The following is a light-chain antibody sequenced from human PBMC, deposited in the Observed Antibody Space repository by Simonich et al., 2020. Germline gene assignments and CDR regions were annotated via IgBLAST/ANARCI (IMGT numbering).Light chain of an antibody. CDR1: QSVLYSSNNQNY. Sequence: DIVMTQSPDSLAVSLGERATINCKSSQSVLYSSNNQNYLAWYQQKPGQPPKLLIYWASTRESGVPDRFSDSGSGTDFTLTISSLQAEDVAVYYCQQYYSTPYTFGQGTKLEIK. J-gene: IGKJ2*01. CDR2: WAS. CDR3: QQYYSTPYT. V-gene: IGKV4-1*01.